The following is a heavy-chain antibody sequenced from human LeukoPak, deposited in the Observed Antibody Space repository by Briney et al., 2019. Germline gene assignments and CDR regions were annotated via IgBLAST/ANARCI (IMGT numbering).Heavy chain of an antibody. J-gene: IGHJ4*02. CDR1: GYTFTSYY. CDR3: ARGAVKRWLQF. Sequence: ASVKVSCKASGYTFTSYYMHWVRQATGQGLEWMGWMNPNSGNTGYAQKFQGRVTMTRNTSISTAYMELSSLRSEDTAVYYCARGAVKRWLQFWGQGTLVTVSS. V-gene: IGHV1-8*02. D-gene: IGHD5-24*01. CDR2: MNPNSGNT.